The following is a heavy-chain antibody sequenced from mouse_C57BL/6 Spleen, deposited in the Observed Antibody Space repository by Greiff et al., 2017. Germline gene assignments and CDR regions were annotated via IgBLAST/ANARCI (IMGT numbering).Heavy chain of an antibody. V-gene: IGHV5-17*01. CDR3: ARANYGSHFDY. CDR1: GFTFSDYG. Sequence: EVQLVASGGGLVKPGGSLKLSCAASGFTFSDYGMHWFRQAPEKGLAWVAYISSGSSTIYYADTVKGRFTISRDNAKNTLFLQMTSLRSEDTAMYYCARANYGSHFDYWGQGTTLTVSS. D-gene: IGHD1-1*01. CDR2: ISSGSSTI. J-gene: IGHJ2*01.